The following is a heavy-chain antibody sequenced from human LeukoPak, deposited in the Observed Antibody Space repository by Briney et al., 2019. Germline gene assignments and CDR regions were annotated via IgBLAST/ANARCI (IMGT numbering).Heavy chain of an antibody. CDR2: ITSSSGSI. V-gene: IGHV3-21*01. CDR1: GFTFSSFS. D-gene: IGHD3-22*01. CDR3: ARVMEVINDAFDI. Sequence: PGGSLRLSCAASGFTFSSFSMNWVRQAPGKGLEWGSSITSSSGSIYYADSVEGRFTISRDNARNSLYLQMNRLRAEDTAVYYCARVMEVINDAFDIWGQGTMVIVSS. J-gene: IGHJ3*02.